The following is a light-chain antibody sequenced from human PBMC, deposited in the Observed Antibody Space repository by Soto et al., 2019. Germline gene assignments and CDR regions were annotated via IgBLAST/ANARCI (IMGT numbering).Light chain of an antibody. J-gene: IGKJ1*01. Sequence: DIQMTQSPSSLSASVGDRVTITCRASQSISSYLNWYQQRPGKAPKLLIYAASSLQSGVPSGFSGSGSGTDFTLTISSLRPEDFATYYCQHYGGMWTFGQGTKVDIK. CDR3: QHYGGMWT. V-gene: IGKV1-39*01. CDR1: QSISSY. CDR2: AAS.